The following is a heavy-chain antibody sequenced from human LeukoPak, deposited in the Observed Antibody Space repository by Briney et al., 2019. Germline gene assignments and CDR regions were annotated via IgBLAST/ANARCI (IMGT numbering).Heavy chain of an antibody. Sequence: GGSLRLSCAASGFTLSSYAMSWVRQAPGKGLEWVSAISGSGGSTYYADSVKGRFTISRDNSKNTLYLQMNSLRAEDTAVYYCAKEGSGWYSKYYYYYGMDVWGQGTTVTVSS. V-gene: IGHV3-23*01. D-gene: IGHD6-19*01. CDR3: AKEGSGWYSKYYYYYGMDV. J-gene: IGHJ6*02. CDR2: ISGSGGST. CDR1: GFTLSSYA.